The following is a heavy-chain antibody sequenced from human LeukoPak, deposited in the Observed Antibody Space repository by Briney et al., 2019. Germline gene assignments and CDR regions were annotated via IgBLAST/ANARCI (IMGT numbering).Heavy chain of an antibody. CDR3: AKDGGYGSGSYYPDY. D-gene: IGHD3-10*01. Sequence: PGGSLRLSCAASGFTFSSYAMNWVRQTPGKGLEWVSGISGSGDSTYYADSVEGRFTISRDNSKNTLYLQMNSLRAEDTAVYYCAKDGGYGSGSYYPDYWGQGTLVTVSS. CDR1: GFTFSSYA. J-gene: IGHJ4*02. CDR2: ISGSGDST. V-gene: IGHV3-23*01.